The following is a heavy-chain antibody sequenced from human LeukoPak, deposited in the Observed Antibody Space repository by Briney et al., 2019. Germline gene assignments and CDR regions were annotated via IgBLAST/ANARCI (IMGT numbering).Heavy chain of an antibody. D-gene: IGHD3-9*01. CDR1: GYTFTSYG. Sequence: ASVKVCCKASGYTFTSYGISWVRQAPGQGLEWMGLISAYNGNTNYAQKLQGRVTMTTDSSTSTAYMELRSLRSDDTAVFYRQRTEYDILTGYYDYWGQGTLVTVSS. CDR2: ISAYNGNT. J-gene: IGHJ4*02. CDR3: QRTEYDILTGYYDY. V-gene: IGHV1-18*04.